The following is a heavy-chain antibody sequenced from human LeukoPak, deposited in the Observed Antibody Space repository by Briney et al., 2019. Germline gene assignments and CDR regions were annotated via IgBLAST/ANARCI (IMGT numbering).Heavy chain of an antibody. CDR3: AREGFYGGLDI. CDR2: INTGGITT. V-gene: IGHV3-48*02. CDR1: GFIFRSYS. D-gene: IGHD3-10*01. J-gene: IGHJ3*02. Sequence: AGGSLRLSCAASGFIFRSYSMIWVRQAPGKGLEWVSYINTGGITTSYADSVKGRFTISRDNAKNSLNLQMNSLRDQDTAVYYCAREGFYGGLDIWGQGTMVTVSS.